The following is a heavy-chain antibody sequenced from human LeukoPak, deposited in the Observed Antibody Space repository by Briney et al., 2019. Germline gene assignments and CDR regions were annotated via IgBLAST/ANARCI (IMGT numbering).Heavy chain of an antibody. V-gene: IGHV3-23*01. CDR3: AKDFYYYDSSGYYYVSAAFDI. D-gene: IGHD3-22*01. J-gene: IGHJ3*02. CDR1: GFTVSSNC. Sequence: GGSLRLSCAASGFTVSSNCMSWVRQAPGKGLEWVSAISGSGGSTYYADSVKGRFTISRDNSKNTLYLQMNSLRAEDTAVYYCAKDFYYYDSSGYYYVSAAFDIWGQGTMVTVSS. CDR2: ISGSGGST.